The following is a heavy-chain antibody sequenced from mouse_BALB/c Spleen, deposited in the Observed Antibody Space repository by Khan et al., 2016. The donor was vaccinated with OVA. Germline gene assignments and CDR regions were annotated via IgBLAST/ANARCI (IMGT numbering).Heavy chain of an antibody. J-gene: IGHJ3*01. CDR1: GYTFTSYV. D-gene: IGHD1-1*01. CDR2: IYPFNDDP. Sequence: EVQLQESGPELVKPGASVKMSCKASGYTFTSYVMHWVKQKPGLGLEWIGYIYPFNDDPKYNEKFKGKATLTSDKSSSTAYMELSSLTSEDSAVYYCAPVGNYYVSFAYWGQGTLVTVSA. CDR3: APVGNYYVSFAY. V-gene: IGHV1S136*01.